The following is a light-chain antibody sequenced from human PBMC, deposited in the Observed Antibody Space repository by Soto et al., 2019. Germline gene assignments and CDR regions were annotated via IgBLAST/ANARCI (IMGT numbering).Light chain of an antibody. J-gene: IGKJ2*01. V-gene: IGKV3-20*01. CDR2: GAS. CDR3: QHYGSSTMYT. Sequence: ELVLTQSPATLSLSPGERATLSCRASQSVRSNSLAWYQQKFGQAPRLLIYGASSRATGIPDRFSDSGSGTDFTLTIGRLEPEDFAVYYCQHYGSSTMYTFGQGTKLEIK. CDR1: QSVRSNS.